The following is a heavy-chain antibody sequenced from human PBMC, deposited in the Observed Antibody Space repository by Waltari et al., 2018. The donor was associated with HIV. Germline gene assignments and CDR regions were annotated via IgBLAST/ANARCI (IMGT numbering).Heavy chain of an antibody. CDR2: IKQDGSEK. D-gene: IGHD3-10*01. V-gene: IGHV3-7*04. CDR1: GFTFSSYW. Sequence: EVQLVESGGGLVQPGGSLRLSCAASGFTFSSYWMSWVRQAPGKGLEGVANIKQDGSEKDYGDSVNGRFTISRDNAENSLYLQMNSLRAEDTAVYYCARGGFYGSGSKVNWGQGTLVTVSS. J-gene: IGHJ4*02. CDR3: ARGGFYGSGSKVN.